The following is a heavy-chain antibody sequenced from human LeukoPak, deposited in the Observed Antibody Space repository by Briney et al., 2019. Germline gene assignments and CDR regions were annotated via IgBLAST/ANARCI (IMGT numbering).Heavy chain of an antibody. J-gene: IGHJ6*03. CDR3: AASDKTLATTTNYYYYMDV. CDR1: GGSFSGYY. Sequence: SETLSLTCAVYGGSFSGYYWSWIRQPPGKGLEWIGEINHSGSTNYNPSLKSRVTISVDTSKNQFSLKLSSVTAAATAVYYCAASDKTLATTTNYYYYMDVWGKGTTVTVSS. CDR2: INHSGST. V-gene: IGHV4-34*01. D-gene: IGHD1-14*01.